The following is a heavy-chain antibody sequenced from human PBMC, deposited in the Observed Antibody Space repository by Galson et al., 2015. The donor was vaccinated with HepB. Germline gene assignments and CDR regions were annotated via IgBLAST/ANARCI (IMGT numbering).Heavy chain of an antibody. CDR1: GYTFTSYG. CDR3: ARGVLWFGELSWFDP. D-gene: IGHD3-10*01. J-gene: IGHJ5*02. V-gene: IGHV1-3*01. Sequence: SVKVSCKASGYTFTSYGISWVRQAPGQGLEWMGWINAGNGNTKYSQKFQGRVTITRDTSASTAYMELSSLRSEDTAVYYCARGVLWFGELSWFDPWGQGTLVTVSS. CDR2: INAGNGNT.